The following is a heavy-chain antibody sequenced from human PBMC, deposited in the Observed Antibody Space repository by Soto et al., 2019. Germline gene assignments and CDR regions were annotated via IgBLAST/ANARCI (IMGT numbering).Heavy chain of an antibody. J-gene: IGHJ4*02. Sequence: QVQLQESGPGLVKPSETLSLTCPVSGGSISSYYWSWIRQPPGKGLEWIGYIYYSGSTNYNPSLKSRVTRAVDTSKNQFSLKLSSVTAADTAVYYCARRYGGTFDYWCQGTLVTVSS. V-gene: IGHV4-59*08. CDR1: GGSISSYY. CDR3: ARRYGGTFDY. CDR2: IYYSGST. D-gene: IGHD2-15*01.